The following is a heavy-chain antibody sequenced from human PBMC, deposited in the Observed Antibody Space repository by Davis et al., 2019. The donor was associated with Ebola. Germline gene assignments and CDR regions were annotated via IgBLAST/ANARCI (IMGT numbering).Heavy chain of an antibody. CDR1: GGTFSSYA. D-gene: IGHD1-1*01. Sequence: ASVKVSCKASGGTFSSYAISWVRHAPGQGLEWMGWISAYNGNTNYAQKLQGRVTMTTDTSTSTAYMELRSLRSDDTAVYYCARVSRRNGADPWGQGTLVTVSS. V-gene: IGHV1-18*01. CDR3: ARVSRRNGADP. J-gene: IGHJ5*02. CDR2: ISAYNGNT.